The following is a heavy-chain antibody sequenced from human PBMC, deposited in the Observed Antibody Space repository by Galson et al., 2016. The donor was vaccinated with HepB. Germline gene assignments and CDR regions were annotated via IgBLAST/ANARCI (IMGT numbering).Heavy chain of an antibody. CDR3: AREVFYAGAFGL. D-gene: IGHD2-8*01. Sequence: TLSLTCTVSGASTSRGGDYWSWIRQHPGKGLEWISYIYYNGNTYYNPSLRSRLSISLDTSKNQFSLKMRDVTAADTAVYYCAREVFYAGAFGLWGHGTMVTVSS. J-gene: IGHJ3*01. CDR1: GASTSRGGDY. V-gene: IGHV4-31*03. CDR2: IYYNGNT.